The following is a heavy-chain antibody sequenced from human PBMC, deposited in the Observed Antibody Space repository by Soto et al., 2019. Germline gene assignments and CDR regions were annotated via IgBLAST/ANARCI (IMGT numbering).Heavy chain of an antibody. CDR3: ARDKALYKDGDVERPYDY. V-gene: IGHV3-48*01. CDR1: GFTFSSYS. CDR2: ISSSSSTI. J-gene: IGHJ4*02. D-gene: IGHD1-1*01. Sequence: EVQLVESGGGLVQPGGSLRLSCAASGFTFSSYSMNWVRQAPGKGLEWVSYISSSSSTIYYADSVKGRFTISRDNAKNSLYLQMNSLRAEDTAVYYCARDKALYKDGDVERPYDYWGQGTLVTVSS.